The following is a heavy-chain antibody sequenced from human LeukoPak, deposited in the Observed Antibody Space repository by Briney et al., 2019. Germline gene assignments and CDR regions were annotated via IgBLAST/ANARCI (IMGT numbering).Heavy chain of an antibody. D-gene: IGHD5-18*01. CDR2: INHDGSST. CDR1: GXTFTNYW. Sequence: GGSLRLSCAASGXTFTNYWVHWVRQVPGKGLVWVSHINHDGSSTNYADSVKGRFTISRDNAKNTLYLQMNSLTAEDTAVYYCARDLGYNSASWGQGTLVTVSS. J-gene: IGHJ5*02. V-gene: IGHV3-74*01. CDR3: ARDLGYNSAS.